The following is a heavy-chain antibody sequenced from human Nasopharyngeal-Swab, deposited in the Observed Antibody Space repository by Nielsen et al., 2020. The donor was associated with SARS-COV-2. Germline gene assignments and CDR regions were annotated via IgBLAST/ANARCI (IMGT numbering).Heavy chain of an antibody. J-gene: IGHJ4*02. V-gene: IGHV4-31*03. CDR2: IYYSGST. CDR1: GGSISSGGYY. Sequence: SETLSLTCTVSGGSISSGGYYWSWIRQHPGKGLEWIGYIYYSGSTYYNPSLKSRVTISVDTSKNQFSLKLSSVTAADTAVYYCAREIVGATTRHLDYWGQGTLVTVSS. CDR3: AREIVGATTRHLDY. D-gene: IGHD1-26*01.